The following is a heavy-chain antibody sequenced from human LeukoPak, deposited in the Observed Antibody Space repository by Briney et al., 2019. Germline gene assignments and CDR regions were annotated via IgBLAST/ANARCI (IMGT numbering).Heavy chain of an antibody. Sequence: GGSLRLSCAASGFTFSSHSVNWVRQAPGKGLEWLSYITGSSSLTYYADSVKGRFTTSRDNAKNSVYLHMNSLRVEDTAVYYCARVGLLHYPMDYWGRGTLLTVSS. J-gene: IGHJ4*02. CDR3: ARVGLLHYPMDY. V-gene: IGHV3-48*04. D-gene: IGHD1-26*01. CDR2: ITGSSSLT. CDR1: GFTFSSHS.